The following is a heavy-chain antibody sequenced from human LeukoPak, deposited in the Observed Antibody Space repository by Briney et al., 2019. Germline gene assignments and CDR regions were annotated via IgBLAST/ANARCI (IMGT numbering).Heavy chain of an antibody. D-gene: IGHD3-22*01. V-gene: IGHV3-30-3*01. J-gene: IGHJ4*02. CDR1: GFTFSSYA. CDR2: ISYDGSNK. Sequence: GGSLRLSCAASGFTFSSYAMHWVRQAPGKGLEWVAVISYDGSNKYYADSVKGRFTISRDNSKNTLYLQMNSLRAGDTAVYYCARDSAQYYYDSSGPFDYWGQGTLVTVSS. CDR3: ARDSAQYYYDSSGPFDY.